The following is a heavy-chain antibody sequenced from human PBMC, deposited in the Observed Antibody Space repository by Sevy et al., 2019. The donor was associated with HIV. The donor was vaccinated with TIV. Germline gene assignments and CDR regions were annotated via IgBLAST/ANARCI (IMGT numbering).Heavy chain of an antibody. CDR3: XXXXXXXXXXX. CDR1: XXXXXXXX. J-gene: IGHJ1*01. Sequence: SETLSLTXTVXXXXXXXXXWXXIRXXXGXGXEXIANIXSXXXINYNPPLKSRVTLSLDTSKNQFSLMLSYVTAADTAMYYXXXXXXXXXXXXWGXXXLVTVSS. V-gene: IGHV4-59*08. CDR2: IXSXXXI.